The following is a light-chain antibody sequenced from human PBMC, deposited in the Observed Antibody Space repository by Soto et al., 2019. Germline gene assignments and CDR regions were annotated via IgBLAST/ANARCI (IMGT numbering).Light chain of an antibody. V-gene: IGLV2-8*01. CDR2: EVS. CDR1: SSDGGDYNY. J-gene: IGLJ2*01. Sequence: QSALTQPPSASGSPGQSVTISCTGTSSDGGDYNYVSWYQQHPDKAPKLMIYEVSKRPSGVPDRFSGSKSGNTASLTVSGLQAEDEADYYCSSYAGSNVVFGGGTKLTVL. CDR3: SSYAGSNVV.